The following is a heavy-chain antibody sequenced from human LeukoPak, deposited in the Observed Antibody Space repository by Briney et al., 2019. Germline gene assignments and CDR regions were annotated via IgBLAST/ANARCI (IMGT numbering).Heavy chain of an antibody. J-gene: IGHJ4*02. D-gene: IGHD2-15*01. CDR2: ISGSGDAI. Sequence: PGESLRLSCVASGFTFNNHNMDWVRQAPGKGLEWISYISGSGDAIFYADSVQGRFTNSRDNAKNSVYLQMNSLRAEDTAVYYCARTYGSGSLDYGGQGTLVTVSS. V-gene: IGHV3-48*01. CDR3: ARTYGSGSLDY. CDR1: GFTFNNHN.